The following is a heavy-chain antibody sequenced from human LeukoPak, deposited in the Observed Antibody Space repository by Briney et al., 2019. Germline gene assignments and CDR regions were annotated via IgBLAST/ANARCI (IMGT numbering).Heavy chain of an antibody. CDR3: ARVLGYSSGWYSLPGELGMDV. Sequence: GSSVKVSCKTTGGRFKSYGFSWVRQAPGQGLEWMGWINPNSGGTNYAQKFQGRVTMTRDTSISTAYMELSRLRSDDTAVYYCARVLGYSSGWYSLPGELGMDVWGKGTTVTVSS. J-gene: IGHJ6*04. V-gene: IGHV1-2*02. CDR2: INPNSGGT. D-gene: IGHD6-19*01. CDR1: GGRFKSYG.